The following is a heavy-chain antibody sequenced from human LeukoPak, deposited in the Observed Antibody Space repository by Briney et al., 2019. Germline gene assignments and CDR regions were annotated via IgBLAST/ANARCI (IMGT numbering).Heavy chain of an antibody. D-gene: IGHD4-11*01. CDR1: GFTFSSYV. CDR2: TSGSGDTT. V-gene: IGHV3-23*01. CDR3: AKERVTTG. Sequence: PGGSLRLSCAASGFTFSSYVMSWVRQAPGKGLEWVSSTSGSGDTTYYADSVKGRFTISRDNSKNTLYLQMNSLRAEDTAIYYCAKERVTTGWGQGTLVTVSS. J-gene: IGHJ4*02.